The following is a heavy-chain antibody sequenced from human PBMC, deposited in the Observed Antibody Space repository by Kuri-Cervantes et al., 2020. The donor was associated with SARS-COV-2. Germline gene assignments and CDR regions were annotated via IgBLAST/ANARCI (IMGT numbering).Heavy chain of an antibody. Sequence: SQTLSLTCAVSGYSISSGYFWGWIRQPPGKGLEWIGSMFHSGSIYYNPSLKSRLTILVDTSKNQLSLKLSSVTAADTAVYYCARDSAIGYSLDYWGQGALVTVSS. D-gene: IGHD6-13*01. CDR3: ARDSAIGYSLDY. J-gene: IGHJ4*02. CDR2: MFHSGSI. CDR1: GYSISSGYF. V-gene: IGHV4-38-2*02.